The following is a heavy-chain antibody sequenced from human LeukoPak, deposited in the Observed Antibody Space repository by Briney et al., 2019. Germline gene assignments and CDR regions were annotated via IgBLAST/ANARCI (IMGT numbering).Heavy chain of an antibody. D-gene: IGHD1-26*01. CDR2: INPSGGST. V-gene: IGHV1-46*01. CDR3: AREYGGGSYHLGY. CDR1: GYTFTSYY. Sequence: ASVKVSCKASGYTFTSYYMHWVRQAPGQGLEWMGLINPSGGSTSDAQKFQGRIPMTRNTSISTAYMELSSLRSEDTAVYYCAREYGGGSYHLGYWGQGTLVTVSS. J-gene: IGHJ4*02.